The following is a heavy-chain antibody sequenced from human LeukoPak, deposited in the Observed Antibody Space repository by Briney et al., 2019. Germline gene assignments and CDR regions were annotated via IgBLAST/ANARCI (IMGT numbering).Heavy chain of an antibody. V-gene: IGHV4-34*01. CDR1: GGSFSGYY. D-gene: IGHD3-10*01. J-gene: IGHJ4*02. CDR3: ARGPRRGNYFDY. Sequence: PSETLSLTCAVYGGSFSGYYWSWIRHPPGKGLEWIGEINHSGSTNYNPSLKSRVTISVDTSKNQFSLKLSSVTAADTAVYYCARGPRRGNYFDYWGQGTLVTVSS. CDR2: INHSGST.